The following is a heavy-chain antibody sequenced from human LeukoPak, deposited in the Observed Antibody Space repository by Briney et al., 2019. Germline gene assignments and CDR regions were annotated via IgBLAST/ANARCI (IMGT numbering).Heavy chain of an antibody. J-gene: IGHJ3*02. CDR3: ARVPGNTYYDILTGYSGIGAFDI. Sequence: DSVKVSCKASGYTFTGYYMHWVRQAPGQGLEWMGWINPNSGGTNYAQKFQGRVTMTRDTSISTAYMELSRLRSDDTAVYYCARVPGNTYYDILTGYSGIGAFDIWGQGTMVTVSS. CDR2: INPNSGGT. D-gene: IGHD3-9*01. CDR1: GYTFTGYY. V-gene: IGHV1-2*02.